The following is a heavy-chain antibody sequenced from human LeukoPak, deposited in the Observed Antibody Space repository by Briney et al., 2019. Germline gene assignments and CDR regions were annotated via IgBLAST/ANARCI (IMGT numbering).Heavy chain of an antibody. J-gene: IGHJ4*02. Sequence: SETLSLTCTVSGGSVSGYYWSWVRQPPGKGLEWIGHIYTSGSTNYSPSLRSRVTISADTSKNQFSLKLSSVTAADTAVYYCARHSGYSGYDYFDVWGQGTLVTVSS. CDR2: IYTSGST. V-gene: IGHV4-4*09. CDR3: ARHSGYSGYDYFDV. D-gene: IGHD5-12*01. CDR1: GGSVSGYY.